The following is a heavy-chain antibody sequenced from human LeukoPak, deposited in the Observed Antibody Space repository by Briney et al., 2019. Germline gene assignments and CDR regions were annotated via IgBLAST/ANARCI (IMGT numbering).Heavy chain of an antibody. Sequence: GSLRLSCAASGFTVSSNYMSWVRQAPGKGLDWVSVIYSGGSTYYADSVKGRFTISRDNSKNTLYLQMNSLRAEDTAVYYCARDRKLDYYDSSGYLYWGQGTLVTVSS. D-gene: IGHD3-22*01. V-gene: IGHV3-66*02. CDR1: GFTVSSNY. J-gene: IGHJ4*02. CDR2: IYSGGST. CDR3: ARDRKLDYYDSSGYLY.